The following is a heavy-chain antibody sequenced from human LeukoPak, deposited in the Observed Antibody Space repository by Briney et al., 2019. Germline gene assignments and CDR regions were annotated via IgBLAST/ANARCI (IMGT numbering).Heavy chain of an antibody. D-gene: IGHD3-10*01. CDR3: ARGGTIYGSGSYYPSPDNYFDY. CDR2: IYYSGTT. V-gene: IGHV4-39*07. J-gene: IGHJ4*02. Sequence: SETLSLTCSVSGGSISSSSYHWGWIRQPPGKGLEWNGRIYYSGTTYYNPSLKSRVTISVDTSKNQFSLKLSSVTAADTAVYYCARGGTIYGSGSYYPSPDNYFDYWGQGTLVPVSP. CDR1: GGSISSSSYH.